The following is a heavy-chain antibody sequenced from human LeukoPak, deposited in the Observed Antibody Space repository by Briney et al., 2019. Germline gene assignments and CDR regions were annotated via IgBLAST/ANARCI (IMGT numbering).Heavy chain of an antibody. Sequence: ASVKVSCKASGYTFTSYDINWVRQATGQGLEGMGWMNPNSGNTGYAQKFQGRVTMTRNTSISTAYMELSSLRSEDTAVYYCARGGPTYCSSTSCYRGGYFDYWGQGTLVTVSS. CDR2: MNPNSGNT. CDR3: ARGGPTYCSSTSCYRGGYFDY. D-gene: IGHD2-2*01. J-gene: IGHJ4*02. V-gene: IGHV1-8*01. CDR1: GYTFTSYD.